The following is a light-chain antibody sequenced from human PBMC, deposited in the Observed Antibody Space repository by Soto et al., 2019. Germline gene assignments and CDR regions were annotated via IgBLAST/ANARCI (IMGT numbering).Light chain of an antibody. CDR1: KSVLTTDSNNKNY. CDR2: WAS. CDR3: QQYYITPLT. V-gene: IGKV4-1*01. J-gene: IGKJ4*01. Sequence: DIVMTQSPDSLAVSLGERATITCRSSKSVLTTDSNNKNYLAWYQQKPGQPPKXXXYWASTRESGVPDRFSGSGSGTDCTLTISSLKAEDVAVYVCQQYYITPLTFGGGTKVDIK.